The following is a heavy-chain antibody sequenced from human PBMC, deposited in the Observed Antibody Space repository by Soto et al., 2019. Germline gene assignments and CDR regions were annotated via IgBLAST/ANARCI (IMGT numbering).Heavy chain of an antibody. J-gene: IGHJ3*01. V-gene: IGHV3-33*01. CDR3: ARSLADDAFDL. CDR1: GYTFGTCN. CDR2: IWSDGTNT. D-gene: IGHD3-3*02. Sequence: VQLVESGGGVVQPGRSLRLSCVASGYTFGTCNMHWVRQAPGKGLEWVALIWSDGTNTHYAASVKGRFPISRDNSENTLYLQMNSLRVEDTALHFCARSLADDAFDLWGRGTMVTVSS.